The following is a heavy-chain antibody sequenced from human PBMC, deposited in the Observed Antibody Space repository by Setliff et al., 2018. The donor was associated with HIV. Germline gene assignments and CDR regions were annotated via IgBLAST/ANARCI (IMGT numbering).Heavy chain of an antibody. J-gene: IGHJ6*03. V-gene: IGHV4-59*11. D-gene: IGHD5-12*01. CDR1: YGSISGHY. CDR3: ARGSGYDSYYYYYMDV. CDR2: IHHSGGT. Sequence: SETLSLTCTVSYGSISGHYWTWIRQPPGKGLEWIGYIHHSGGTQYNPSLMSQLTMSVDSSKNQFSLSLSSVTAADTAVYYCARGSGYDSYYYYYMDVWGKGTTVTVSS.